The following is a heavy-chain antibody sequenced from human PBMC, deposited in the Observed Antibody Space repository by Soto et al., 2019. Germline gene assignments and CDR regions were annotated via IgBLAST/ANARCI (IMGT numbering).Heavy chain of an antibody. CDR2: MNPNSGNT. Sequence: GASVKVSCKASGYTFTSYDISWVRPATGQGLEWMGWMNPNSGNTGYAQKFQGRVTMTRNTSISTAYMELSSLRSEDTAVYYCARYLGYCSSTSCYYGLYWFDPWGQGTLVTVSS. CDR3: ARYLGYCSSTSCYYGLYWFDP. D-gene: IGHD2-2*01. V-gene: IGHV1-8*01. CDR1: GYTFTSYD. J-gene: IGHJ5*02.